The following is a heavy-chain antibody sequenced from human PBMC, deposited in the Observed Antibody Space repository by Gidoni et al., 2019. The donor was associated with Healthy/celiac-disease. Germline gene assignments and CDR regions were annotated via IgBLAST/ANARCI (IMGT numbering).Heavy chain of an antibody. Sequence: QLQLQESGPGLVKPSETLSLICTVSGGSISSCGYYWGWIRPPPGKGMVWIGSIPYSESTYHNPYLKSRITITIETSNNQFYLRLSSVTATDTAVDDCARRILWGGAWDYFDYWGQGTLVTVSS. V-gene: IGHV4-39*01. CDR1: GGSISSCGYY. CDR2: IPYSEST. J-gene: IGHJ4*02. D-gene: IGHD2-21*01. CDR3: ARRILWGGAWDYFDY.